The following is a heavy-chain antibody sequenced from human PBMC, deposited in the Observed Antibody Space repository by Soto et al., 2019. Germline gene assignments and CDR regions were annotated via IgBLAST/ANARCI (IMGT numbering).Heavy chain of an antibody. J-gene: IGHJ5*02. CDR1: GGSISSYY. D-gene: IGHD6-6*01. CDR2: IYYSGST. V-gene: IGHV4-59*08. CDR3: ARLLPEYSSSSIIPFDP. Sequence: SETLSLTCTVSGGSISSYYWSWIRQPPGKGLEWIGYIYYSGSTNYNPSLKSRVTISVDTSKNQFSLKLSSVTAADTAVYYCARLLPEYSSSSIIPFDPWGQGTLVTVSS.